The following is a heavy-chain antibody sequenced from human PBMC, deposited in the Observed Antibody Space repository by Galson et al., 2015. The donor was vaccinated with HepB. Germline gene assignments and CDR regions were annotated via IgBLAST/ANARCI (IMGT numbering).Heavy chain of an antibody. CDR3: AKANYPGYCRGERSGKCFPLYNFDC. CDR1: GFTFSNYA. Sequence: SLRLSCAASGFTFSNYALSWVRQGPGKRLEWVAAISGSGATSYSAESVKGRFTISRDNSKNTLHLEMNSLRADDTAVYYCAKANYPGYCRGERSGKCFPLYNFDCWGQGTLVTVSS. D-gene: IGHD2-15*01. V-gene: IGHV3-23*01. J-gene: IGHJ4*02. CDR2: ISGSGATS.